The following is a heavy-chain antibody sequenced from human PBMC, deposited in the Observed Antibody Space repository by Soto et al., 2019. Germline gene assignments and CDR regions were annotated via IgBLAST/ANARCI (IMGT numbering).Heavy chain of an antibody. CDR2: ISGSGGST. D-gene: IGHD3-16*01. CDR3: ARGKVWASYRPNFDS. CDR1: GFTFGSYA. V-gene: IGHV3-23*01. J-gene: IGHJ4*02. Sequence: AGGSLRLSCAASGFTFGSYAMSWVRQAPGKGLEWVSAISGSGGSTYYADSVKGRFTISRHNSKNTLYLEMNSLRAEDTAVYYCARGKVWASYRPNFDSWGQGPPVTVYS.